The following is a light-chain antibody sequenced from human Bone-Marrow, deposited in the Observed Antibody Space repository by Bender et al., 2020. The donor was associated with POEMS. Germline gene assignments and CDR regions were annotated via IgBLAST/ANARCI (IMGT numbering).Light chain of an antibody. CDR2: KDN. CDR3: QSVDSSGPSPV. Sequence: ARITCSGDVFPKRYAYWYQQKPGQAPMLIIYKDNERPSGIPERFSGSTLGTTVTLTISAVQAEDEAAYYCQSVDSSGPSPVFGGGTRLTVL. V-gene: IGLV3-25*03. CDR1: VFPKRY. J-gene: IGLJ2*01.